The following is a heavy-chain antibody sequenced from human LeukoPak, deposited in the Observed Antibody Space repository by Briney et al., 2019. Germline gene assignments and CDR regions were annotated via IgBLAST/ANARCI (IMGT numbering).Heavy chain of an antibody. CDR3: AKMGGITSGYYYYGMDV. D-gene: IGHD3-22*01. J-gene: IGHJ6*02. CDR2: MNPKGGST. V-gene: IGHV1-8*01. CDR1: GYTFTSFE. Sequence: GASVKVSCKASGYTFTSFEVNWVRQSAGQGFEWMGSMNPKGGSTDYSQKLQGRLTMTRDTAISTAYMELSSLRSEDTAVYYCAKMGGITSGYYYYGMDVWGPGTTVTVSS.